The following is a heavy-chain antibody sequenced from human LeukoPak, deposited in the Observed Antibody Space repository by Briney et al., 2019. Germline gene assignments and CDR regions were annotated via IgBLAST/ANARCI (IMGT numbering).Heavy chain of an antibody. J-gene: IGHJ6*02. CDR1: GGTFSSYA. CDR3: ASLMVRGVIITSPYYYGMDV. Sequence: SVKVSCKASGGTFSSYAISWVRQAPGQGLEWMGGIIPIFGTANYAQKFQGRVTITADESTSTAYMGLSSLRSEDTAVYYCASLMVRGVIITSPYYYGMDVWGQGTTVTVSS. D-gene: IGHD3-10*01. CDR2: IIPIFGTA. V-gene: IGHV1-69*13.